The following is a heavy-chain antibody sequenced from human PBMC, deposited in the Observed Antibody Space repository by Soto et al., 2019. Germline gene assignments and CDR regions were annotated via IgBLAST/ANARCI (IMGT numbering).Heavy chain of an antibody. CDR2: VSHAGTYT. CDR3: VKYTVAEDLGES. V-gene: IGHV3-23*01. D-gene: IGHD3-16*01. CDR1: GFTFSSYA. J-gene: IGHJ5*02. Sequence: ESVGDVIRPGGSLRLSCAASGFTFSSYAMGWVRQAPGKGLEWVAGVSHAGTYTFYADSVRGRFSISRDNSRDTVDLYMNALSGDNTAVYFCVKYTVAEDLGESWGQGTLVSASS.